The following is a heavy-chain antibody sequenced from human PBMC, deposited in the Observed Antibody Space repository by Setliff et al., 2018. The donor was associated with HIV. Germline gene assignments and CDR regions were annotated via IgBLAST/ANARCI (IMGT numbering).Heavy chain of an antibody. J-gene: IGHJ3*02. CDR1: GNIFTTYG. D-gene: IGHD3-3*01. CDR3: AKDQDGLQFLEWLQPTFDI. Sequence: ASVKVSCKASGNIFTTYGISWVRQAPGQGLEWMGWISASNDNTNYAQKFQGRVTMTTDTSTNTAYMELRSLRSDDTAVYYCAKDQDGLQFLEWLQPTFDIWGHGTMVTVSS. CDR2: ISASNDNT. V-gene: IGHV1-18*01.